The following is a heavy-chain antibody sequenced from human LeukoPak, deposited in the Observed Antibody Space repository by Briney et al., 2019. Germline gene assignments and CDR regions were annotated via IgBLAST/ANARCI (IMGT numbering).Heavy chain of an antibody. CDR2: ISSSGTTI. Sequence: PGGSLGLSCAASGFTFSSYSINWVRQAPGKGLEWVSYISSSGTTIYYADSVKGRFTISRDNAKNTLYLQMTSLRAEDTAIYYCVRDGDVYNFDHWGQGTLVTVSS. J-gene: IGHJ4*02. CDR3: VRDGDVYNFDH. D-gene: IGHD5-24*01. CDR1: GFTFSSYS. V-gene: IGHV3-48*04.